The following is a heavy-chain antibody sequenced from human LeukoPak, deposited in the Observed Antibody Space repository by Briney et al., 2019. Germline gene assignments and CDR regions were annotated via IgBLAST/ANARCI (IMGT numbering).Heavy chain of an antibody. CDR3: ARDPGIVVVTGINDY. CDR1: GGSFTDYS. J-gene: IGHJ4*02. Sequence: SETLSLTCAVYGGSFTDYSWSWIRQPPTKGPEWIGEVNHSGSTNYNPSLKSRITISIDTSKKQFSLKLSSVTAADTAVYYCARDPGIVVVTGINDYWGQGTLVTVSS. CDR2: VNHSGST. D-gene: IGHD2-21*02. V-gene: IGHV4-34*01.